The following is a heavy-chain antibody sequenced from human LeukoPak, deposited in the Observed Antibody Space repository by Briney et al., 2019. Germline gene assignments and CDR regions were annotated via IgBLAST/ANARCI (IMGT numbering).Heavy chain of an antibody. CDR3: AMKFTRDYYYMDV. CDR1: GFSFDAFG. J-gene: IGHJ6*03. V-gene: IGHV3-20*04. CDR2: ITWNGGST. Sequence: PGGSLRLSCAASGFSFDAFGLSWVRQAPGKGLEWVSGITWNGGSTGYADSVKGRFTISRHNAKISLYLQINSLRVEDTALYYCAMKFTRDYYYMDVWGKGTTVTVSS.